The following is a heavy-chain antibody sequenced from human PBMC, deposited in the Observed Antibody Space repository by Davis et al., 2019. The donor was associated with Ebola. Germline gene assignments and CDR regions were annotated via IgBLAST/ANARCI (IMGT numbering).Heavy chain of an antibody. CDR3: ARDRGYIAAAGTFDY. D-gene: IGHD6-13*01. CDR2: ISAYNGNT. V-gene: IGHV1-18*04. Sequence: ASVKVSCKASGYPFTTYGFSWVRQAPGQGLEWMGWISAYNGNTNYAQKLQGRVTMTTDTSTSTAYMELRSLRSDDTAVYYCARDRGYIAAAGTFDYWGQGTLVTVSS. J-gene: IGHJ4*02. CDR1: GYPFTTYG.